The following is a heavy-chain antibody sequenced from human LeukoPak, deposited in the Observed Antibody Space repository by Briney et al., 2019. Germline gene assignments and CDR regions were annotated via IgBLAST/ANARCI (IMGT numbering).Heavy chain of an antibody. Sequence: GGSLRLSCAASGFTFSSYSMNWVRQAPGKGLEWVSSISSSSSYIYYADSVKGRSTISRDNAKNSLYLQMNSLRAEDTAVYYCARDPTPGDPPHYWGQGTLVTVSS. CDR2: ISSSSSYI. V-gene: IGHV3-21*01. J-gene: IGHJ4*02. CDR3: ARDPTPGDPPHY. D-gene: IGHD4-17*01. CDR1: GFTFSSYS.